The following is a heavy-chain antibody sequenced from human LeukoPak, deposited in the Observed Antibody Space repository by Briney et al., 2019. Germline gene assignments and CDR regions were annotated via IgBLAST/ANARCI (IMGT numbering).Heavy chain of an antibody. CDR1: GASISSSTYY. D-gene: IGHD2-2*02. V-gene: IGHV4-39*01. Sequence: SETLSLTCTVSGASISSSTYYRGWIRQPPGKGLEWIGSNTYYNPSLKSRVTISLDTSKNQFSLKLSSVTAADTAVYYCALKIVVVPAAIGDDAFDIWGQGTMVTVSS. CDR2: NT. J-gene: IGHJ3*02. CDR3: ALKIVVVPAAIGDDAFDI.